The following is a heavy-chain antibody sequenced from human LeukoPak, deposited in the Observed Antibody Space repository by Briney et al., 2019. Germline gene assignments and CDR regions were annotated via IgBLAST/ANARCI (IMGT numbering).Heavy chain of an antibody. D-gene: IGHD4-23*01. CDR1: GYTFTSYD. V-gene: IGHV1-8*02. CDR3: ARSNFGGNVHFGY. Sequence: ASVKVSCKASGYTFTSYDINWVRQATGQGLEWIGWMNPNSGDADYTQKFKGRVTFTRDTSTRTAYMEVNSLGSEDTAVYYCARSNFGGNVHFGYWGQGTLVTVSS. CDR2: MNPNSGDA. J-gene: IGHJ4*02.